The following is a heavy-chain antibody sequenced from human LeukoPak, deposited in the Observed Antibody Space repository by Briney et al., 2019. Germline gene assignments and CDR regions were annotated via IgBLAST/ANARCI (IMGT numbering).Heavy chain of an antibody. V-gene: IGHV4-30-2*01. CDR2: IYHSGST. J-gene: IGHJ4*02. Sequence: PSETLSLTCTVSGGSISSGGYYWSWIRQPPGKGLEWIGYIYHSGSTYYNPSLKSRVTISVDRSKNQFSLKLSSVTAADTAVYYCASASLRVNPYFDYWGQGTLVTVSS. CDR1: GGSISSGGYY. CDR3: ASASLRVNPYFDY. D-gene: IGHD4-23*01.